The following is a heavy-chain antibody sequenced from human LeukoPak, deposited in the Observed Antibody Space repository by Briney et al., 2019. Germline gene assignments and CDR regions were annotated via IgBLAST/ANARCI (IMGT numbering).Heavy chain of an antibody. J-gene: IGHJ3*02. CDR3: ARASSKQLAGYLPDGFDI. V-gene: IGHV3-11*04. CDR2: ISSSGTYV. D-gene: IGHD3-9*01. Sequence: GGSLRLSCAASGFTFSDYYMSWIRQAPGKGLQWVSSISSSGTYVYYADSVKGRFTISRDNAKNSLSLQMNSLRADDAAVYYCARASSKQLAGYLPDGFDIWGQGTMVTVSS. CDR1: GFTFSDYY.